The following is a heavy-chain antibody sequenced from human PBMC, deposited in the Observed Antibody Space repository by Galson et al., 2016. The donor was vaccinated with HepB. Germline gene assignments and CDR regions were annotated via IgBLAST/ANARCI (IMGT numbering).Heavy chain of an antibody. CDR1: GFTFSTYS. CDR3: ARGKIRGGGLDY. J-gene: IGHJ4*01. Sequence: SLRLSCAASGFTFSTYSMNWVRQAPGKGLDWVSYISTRSSAMYYADSVKGRFTISRDNAKNPLSLHMNSLRDEDTAVYYCARGKIRGGGLDYWGQGTLVTVSS. D-gene: IGHD3-10*01. CDR2: ISTRSSAM. V-gene: IGHV3-48*02.